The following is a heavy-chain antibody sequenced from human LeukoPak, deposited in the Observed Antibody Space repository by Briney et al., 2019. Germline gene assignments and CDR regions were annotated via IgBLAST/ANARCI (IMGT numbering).Heavy chain of an antibody. Sequence: ASVKVSCKASGGTFSSYAISWVRQAPGQGLEWMGWISAYNGNTNYAQKLQGRVTMTTDTSTSTAYMELRSLRSDDTAVYYCARTAGGGSSWYSLTSKYYYYYMDVWGKGTTVTVSS. CDR2: ISAYNGNT. D-gene: IGHD6-13*01. J-gene: IGHJ6*03. CDR3: ARTAGGGSSWYSLTSKYYYYYMDV. V-gene: IGHV1-18*01. CDR1: GGTFSSYA.